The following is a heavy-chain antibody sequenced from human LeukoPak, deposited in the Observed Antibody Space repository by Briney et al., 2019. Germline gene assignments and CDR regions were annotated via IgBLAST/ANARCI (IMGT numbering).Heavy chain of an antibody. Sequence: PSETLSLTCTVSGGSISSSSYYWGWIRQPPGKGLEWIGSIYYSGSTYYNPSLKSRVTISVDTSKNQFSLKLSSVTAADTAVYYCARHRRDCSGGSCYSYYYYMDVWGKGTTVTISS. CDR1: GGSISSSSYY. D-gene: IGHD2-15*01. CDR3: ARHRRDCSGGSCYSYYYYMDV. V-gene: IGHV4-39*01. CDR2: IYYSGST. J-gene: IGHJ6*03.